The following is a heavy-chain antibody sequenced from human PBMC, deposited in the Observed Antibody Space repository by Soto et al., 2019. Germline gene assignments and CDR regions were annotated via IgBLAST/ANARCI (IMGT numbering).Heavy chain of an antibody. CDR3: ASRDPGTSVDY. J-gene: IGHJ4*02. Sequence: SSETLSLTCAVSGGSFTSNNWWTRVRQPPGQGLEWIGEIYRTGSTNYNPSLKSRVTISLDKSENQFSLKVTSLTAADTAVYYCASRDPGTSVDYWGQGXLVTVYS. CDR1: GGSFTSNNW. D-gene: IGHD1-7*01. CDR2: IYRTGST. V-gene: IGHV4-4*02.